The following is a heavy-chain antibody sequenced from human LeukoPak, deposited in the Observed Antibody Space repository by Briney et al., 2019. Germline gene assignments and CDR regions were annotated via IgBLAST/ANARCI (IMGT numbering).Heavy chain of an antibody. CDR1: GFNFGNSA. J-gene: IGHJ4*02. Sequence: GGSLRLSSAASGFNFGNSAMTWVRQAPGKGLEWVSGISGGSTYYADSVKGRFTISRDSSRSTLFLQMNSLRAEDTAVYYCAKVPQGGSGYHPDYWGQGTLVTVSS. D-gene: IGHD3-22*01. V-gene: IGHV3-23*01. CDR3: AKVPQGGSGYHPDY. CDR2: ISGGST.